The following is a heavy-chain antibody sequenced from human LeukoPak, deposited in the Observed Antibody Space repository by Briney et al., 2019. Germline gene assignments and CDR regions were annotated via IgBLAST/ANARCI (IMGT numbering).Heavy chain of an antibody. V-gene: IGHV3-48*02. J-gene: IGHJ4*02. CDR3: TFSEELPPYYFDY. Sequence: PGGSLRLSCASSGFTFSNCGMYWVRQAPGKGLEWVSYISRSGSAIYYADSVKGRFTISRDNAKNSLYLQMNSLSDEDTAVYYCTFSEELPPYYFDYWGQGTLVTVSS. D-gene: IGHD1-26*01. CDR1: GFTFSNCG. CDR2: ISRSGSAI.